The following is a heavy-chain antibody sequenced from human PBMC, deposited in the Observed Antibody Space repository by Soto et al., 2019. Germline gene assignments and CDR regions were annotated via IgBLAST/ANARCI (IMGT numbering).Heavy chain of an antibody. CDR1: GYTFTSYF. CDR3: ARVYCSGGSCYSIDY. V-gene: IGHV1-46*03. CDR2: INPSGGST. D-gene: IGHD2-15*01. Sequence: AASVKVSCKASGYTFTSYFMHWVRQAPGQGLEWMGIINPSGGSTIYAQKFQGRVTMTRDTSTSTVYMELSSLRSEDTAVYYCARVYCSGGSCYSIDYWGQGTLVTVSS. J-gene: IGHJ4*02.